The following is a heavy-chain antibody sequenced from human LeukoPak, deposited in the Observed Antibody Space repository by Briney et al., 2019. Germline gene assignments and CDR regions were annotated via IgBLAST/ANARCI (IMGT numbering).Heavy chain of an antibody. CDR2: IYTTGST. V-gene: IGHV4-61*02. CDR3: ARSYGSYFDY. CDR1: GGSISSGSYY. D-gene: IGHD1-26*01. Sequence: SEILSLTCTVSGGSISSGSYYWSWIRQPAGKGLDWIGRIYTTGSTNYNPSLKSRVTISVDTSKNQFSLKLSSVTAADTAVYYCARSYGSYFDYWGQGTLVTVSS. J-gene: IGHJ4*02.